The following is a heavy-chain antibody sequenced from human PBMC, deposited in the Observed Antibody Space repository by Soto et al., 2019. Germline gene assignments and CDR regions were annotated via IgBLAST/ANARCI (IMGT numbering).Heavy chain of an antibody. V-gene: IGHV3-21*01. CDR1: GFTFSSYS. D-gene: IGHD3-3*01. CDR3: ASSRDYDFWSGWYY. CDR2: ISSSSSYI. J-gene: IGHJ4*02. Sequence: EVQLVESGGGLVKPGGSLRLSCAASGFTFSSYSMNWVRQAPGKGPEWVSSISSSSSYIYYADSVKGRFTISRDNAKNSLYLQMNSLRAEDTAVYYCASSRDYDFWSGWYYWGQGTLVTVSS.